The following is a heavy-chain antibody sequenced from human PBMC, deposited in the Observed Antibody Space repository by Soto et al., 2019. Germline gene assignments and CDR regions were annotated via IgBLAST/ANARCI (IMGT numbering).Heavy chain of an antibody. CDR2: ISSSSSYI. CDR3: ARGDYYDFWSGYYRAPSPCDY. J-gene: IGHJ4*02. Sequence: GGSLRLSCAASGFTFSSYSMNWVRQAPGKGLEWVSSISSSSSYIYYADSVKGRFTISRDNAKNSLYLQMNSLRAEDTAVYYCARGDYYDFWSGYYRAPSPCDYWGQGTLVTV. V-gene: IGHV3-21*01. D-gene: IGHD3-3*01. CDR1: GFTFSSYS.